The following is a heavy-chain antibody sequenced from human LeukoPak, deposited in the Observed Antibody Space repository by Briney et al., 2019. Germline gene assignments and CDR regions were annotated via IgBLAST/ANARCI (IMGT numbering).Heavy chain of an antibody. V-gene: IGHV1-8*01. D-gene: IGHD3-22*01. J-gene: IGHJ5*02. Sequence: ASVKVSCKASGYTFTSYDINWVRQATGQGLEWMGWMNPNSGNTGYAQKFQGRVTMTRDTSISTAYMELSRLTSDDTAVYYCARARDSYYDSSGYTRGGNWFDPWGQGTLVTVSS. CDR1: GYTFTSYD. CDR2: MNPNSGNT. CDR3: ARARDSYYDSSGYTRGGNWFDP.